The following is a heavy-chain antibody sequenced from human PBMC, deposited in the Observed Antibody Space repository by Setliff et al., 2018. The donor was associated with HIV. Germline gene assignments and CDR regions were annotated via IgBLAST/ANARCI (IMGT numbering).Heavy chain of an antibody. CDR3: ARGRGRITMLQGVTTFEYYMDV. D-gene: IGHD3-10*01. CDR1: GSSMTGRYI. J-gene: IGHJ6*03. Sequence: PSETLSLTCIVSGSSMTGRYIWGWFRQPPGKGLQWIGNIFHSGTTRYNVSLKSRVTISLDTSKNQFSLKLSPVTAADTAVYYCARGRGRITMLQGVTTFEYYMDVWDKGTTVTVSS. V-gene: IGHV4-38-2*02. CDR2: IFHSGTT.